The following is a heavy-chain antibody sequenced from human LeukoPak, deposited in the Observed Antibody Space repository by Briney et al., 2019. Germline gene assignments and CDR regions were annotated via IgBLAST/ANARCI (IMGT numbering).Heavy chain of an antibody. J-gene: IGHJ4*02. CDR1: GFTFSSYA. V-gene: IGHV3-30*04. CDR3: ASGGYSYGLFDY. D-gene: IGHD5-18*01. CDR2: ISYDGSNK. Sequence: GGSLRLSCAASGFTFSSYAMHWVRQTPGKGLEWVAVISYDGSNKYYADSVKGRFTISRDNSKNTLYLQMNSLRAEDTAVYYCASGGYSYGLFDYWGQGTLVTVSS.